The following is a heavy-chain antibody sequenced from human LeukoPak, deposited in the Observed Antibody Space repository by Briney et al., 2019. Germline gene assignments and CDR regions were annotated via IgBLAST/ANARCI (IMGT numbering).Heavy chain of an antibody. Sequence: GGSLRLSCASSGFTFSSYAMSWVRQAPGKGLEWVSTIGGTGVRTYYADSVKGRFTISRDNSKNTLYLQMNSLRAEDTAVYYCARRAGAYSHPYDYWGQGTLVTVSS. D-gene: IGHD4/OR15-4a*01. CDR1: GFTFSSYA. V-gene: IGHV3-23*01. CDR3: ARRAGAYSHPYDY. J-gene: IGHJ4*02. CDR2: IGGTGVRT.